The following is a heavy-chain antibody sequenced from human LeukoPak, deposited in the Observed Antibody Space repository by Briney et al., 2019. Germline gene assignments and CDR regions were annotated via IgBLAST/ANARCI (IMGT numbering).Heavy chain of an antibody. V-gene: IGHV4-61*10. D-gene: IGHD1-26*01. J-gene: IGHJ5*02. CDR2: IYYSGRT. Sequence: SETLSLTCTVSGGSISSGNYHWIWIRQPAGKGLEWIGYIYYSGRTNYNPSLKSRVTISIDTSRIHFSLKLRSVTAADTAVYYCARDSYGSGSPDLWGQRILLTVSS. CDR1: GGSISSGNYH. CDR3: ARDSYGSGSPDL.